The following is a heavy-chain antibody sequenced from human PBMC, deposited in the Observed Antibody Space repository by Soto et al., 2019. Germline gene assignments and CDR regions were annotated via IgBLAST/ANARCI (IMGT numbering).Heavy chain of an antibody. V-gene: IGHV1-24*01. D-gene: IGHD6-13*01. J-gene: IGHJ6*02. CDR1: GYTLTELS. CDR3: ATAYSSSWYGYCYGMDV. Sequence: ASVKVSCKVSGYTLTELSMHWVRQAPGKGLEWMGGFDPEDGETIYAQKFQGRVTMTEDTSTDTAYMELSSLRSEDTAVYYCATAYSSSWYGYCYGMDVWGQGTTVTVSS. CDR2: FDPEDGET.